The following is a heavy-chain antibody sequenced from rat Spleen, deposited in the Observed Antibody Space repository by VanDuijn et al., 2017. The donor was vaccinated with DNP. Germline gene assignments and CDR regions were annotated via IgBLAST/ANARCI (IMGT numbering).Heavy chain of an antibody. CDR1: GFTFSDYN. CDR3: TTLITFMSG. V-gene: IGHV5S10*01. Sequence: EVQLVESGGGLVQPGRSLKLSCAASGFTFSDYNMAWVRQAPKKGLEWVATIIYDGSRTYYRDSVKGRFTISRDNAKSSLFLQMDSLRSEDTATYYCTTLITFMSGWSQGTSVTVSS. J-gene: IGHJ4*01. CDR2: IIYDGSRT. D-gene: IGHD1-1*01.